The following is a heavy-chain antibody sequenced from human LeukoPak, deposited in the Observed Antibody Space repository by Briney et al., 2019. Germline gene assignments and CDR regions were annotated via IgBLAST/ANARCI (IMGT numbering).Heavy chain of an antibody. CDR3: ARVEEGYGSGRRENYYYYYMDV. Sequence: SSETLSLTCTVSGGSISSYYWSWIRQAPGKGLEWIGYIYYSGSTNYNPSLKSRVTISVDTSKNQFSLKLSSVTAADTAVYYCARVEEGYGSGRRENYYYYYMDVWGKGTTVTISS. CDR2: IYYSGST. J-gene: IGHJ6*03. D-gene: IGHD3-10*01. CDR1: GGSISSYY. V-gene: IGHV4-59*01.